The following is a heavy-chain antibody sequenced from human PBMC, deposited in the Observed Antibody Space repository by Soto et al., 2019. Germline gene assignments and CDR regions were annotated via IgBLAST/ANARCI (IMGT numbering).Heavy chain of an antibody. CDR1: GYTFTSYA. D-gene: IGHD6-13*01. Sequence: QVQLVQSGAEVKKPGASVKVSCKASGYTFTSYAMHWVRQAPGQRLEWMGWLNAGNGNTKYSQKFQGRVTITRDTSASTAYMELSSLRSEDTAVYYCARGPYSSSWYGLDYWGQGTLVTVSS. CDR3: ARGPYSSSWYGLDY. V-gene: IGHV1-3*01. J-gene: IGHJ4*02. CDR2: LNAGNGNT.